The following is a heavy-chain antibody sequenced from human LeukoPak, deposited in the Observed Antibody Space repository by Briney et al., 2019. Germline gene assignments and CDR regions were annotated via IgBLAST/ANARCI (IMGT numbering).Heavy chain of an antibody. CDR2: IPIPGSI. Sequence: GGSLRLSCAASGFTVSSNYMTWVRQAPGKGLEWVSVIPIPGSITYADSVKGRFTTSRDNSKNTLYLQMNSLRADDTAVYYCARDKGSSWSDAFDIWGQGTMVTVSS. CDR3: ARDKGSSWSDAFDI. D-gene: IGHD6-13*01. J-gene: IGHJ3*02. CDR1: GFTVSSNY. V-gene: IGHV3-53*01.